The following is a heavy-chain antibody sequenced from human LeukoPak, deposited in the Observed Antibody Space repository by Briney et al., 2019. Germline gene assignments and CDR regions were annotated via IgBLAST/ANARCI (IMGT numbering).Heavy chain of an antibody. CDR2: VDSIGTTT. CDR1: RLTFRTSW. J-gene: IGHJ4*02. Sequence: PGGSLRLSCAASRLTFRTSWMHWVRQAPGKGLVWVSRVDSIGTTTSYADSVKGRFTISRNNAENTLYLQMNSLRAEDTAMYYCAISSSSGRFYYFDSWGQGALVTVSS. D-gene: IGHD6-6*01. CDR3: AISSSSGRFYYFDS. V-gene: IGHV3-74*01.